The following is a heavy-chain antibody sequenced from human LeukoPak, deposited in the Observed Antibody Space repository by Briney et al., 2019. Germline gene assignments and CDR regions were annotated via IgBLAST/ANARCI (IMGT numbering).Heavy chain of an antibody. J-gene: IGHJ6*03. V-gene: IGHV1-8*03. Sequence: ASVNVSFMGTAHTHTDNGRKGVRQATGQGLEWMGWMNPNSGNTGYTEKFQGRVTITRDTSITTAYMELTSLRSENSAVYYSARRPAYSNSGASYYYYMDVWGKGTTVTVSS. D-gene: IGHD4-11*01. CDR2: MNPNSGNT. CDR3: ARRPAYSNSGASYYYYMDV. CDR1: AHTHTDNG.